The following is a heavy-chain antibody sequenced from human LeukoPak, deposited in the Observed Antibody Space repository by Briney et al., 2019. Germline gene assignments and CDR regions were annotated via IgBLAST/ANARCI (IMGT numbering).Heavy chain of an antibody. J-gene: IGHJ4*02. CDR1: GYTFTGYY. Sequence: ASVKVSCKASGYTFTGYYMHWVRQAPGQGLEWMGWINPNSGGTNYAQKFQGRVTMTRDTSISTAYMELSRLRSDDTAVYYCARSDYGDYVVHYRGQGTLVTVSS. V-gene: IGHV1-2*02. CDR2: INPNSGGT. CDR3: ARSDYGDYVVHY. D-gene: IGHD4-17*01.